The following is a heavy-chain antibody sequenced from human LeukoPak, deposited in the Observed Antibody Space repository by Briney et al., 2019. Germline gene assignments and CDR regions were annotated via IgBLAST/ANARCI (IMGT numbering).Heavy chain of an antibody. CDR1: GGSFSGYY. V-gene: IGHV4-34*01. D-gene: IGHD3-3*01. J-gene: IGHJ4*02. CDR2: INHSGST. Sequence: SETLSLTCAVYGGSFSGYYWSWIRQPPGKGLEWIGEINHSGSTNYNPSLKSRVTISVDTSKNQFSLKLSSVTAADTAVYYCARGNTLDFWSGYYHAKYYFDYWGQGTLVTVSS. CDR3: ARGNTLDFWSGYYHAKYYFDY.